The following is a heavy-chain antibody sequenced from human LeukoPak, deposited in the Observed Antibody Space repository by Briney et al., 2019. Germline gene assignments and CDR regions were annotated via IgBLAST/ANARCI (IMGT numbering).Heavy chain of an antibody. CDR1: GFTFGSYA. CDR3: ARKTDHQTGGDY. D-gene: IGHD1-1*01. J-gene: IGHJ4*02. Sequence: PGGSLRLSCAASGFTFGSYAMTWVRQAPGEGLEWVSLIYSGGSTSYADSVKGRFAISRDNSKNTLYLQMNSLRAEDTAVYYCARKTDHQTGGDYWGQGTLVTVSS. V-gene: IGHV3-66*01. CDR2: IYSGGST.